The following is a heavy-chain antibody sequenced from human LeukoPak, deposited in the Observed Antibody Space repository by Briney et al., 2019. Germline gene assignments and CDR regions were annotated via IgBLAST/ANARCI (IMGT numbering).Heavy chain of an antibody. CDR2: ISGSGGST. D-gene: IGHD5-24*01. Sequence: ETGGSLRLSCAASRFTFSSYAMSWIRQAPGKGLEWVSAISGSGGSTYYADSVKGRFTISRDNSKNTLYLQMNSLRAEDTAVYYCANGHGSYHYWGQGTLVTVSS. CDR1: RFTFSSYA. V-gene: IGHV3-23*01. J-gene: IGHJ4*02. CDR3: ANGHGSYHY.